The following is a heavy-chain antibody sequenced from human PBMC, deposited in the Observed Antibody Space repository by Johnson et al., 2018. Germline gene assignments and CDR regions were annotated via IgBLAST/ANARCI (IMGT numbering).Heavy chain of an antibody. CDR3: AKASAAQYAGYYYYYMDV. J-gene: IGHJ6*03. V-gene: IGHV3-23*04. CDR1: GFTFSSYA. CDR2: ISGSGGST. D-gene: IGHD2-2*01. Sequence: VQLGQSGGGLVQPGGSLRLSCAASGFTFSSYAMSWVRQAPGKGLEWVSAISGSGGSTYYADSVKGRFTISRGNSKNTLYLQMNSPRAEDTAGYYCAKASAAQYAGYYYYYMDVWGKGTTVTVAS.